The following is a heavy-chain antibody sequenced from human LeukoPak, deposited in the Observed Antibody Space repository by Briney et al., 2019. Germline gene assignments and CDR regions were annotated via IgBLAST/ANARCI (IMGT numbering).Heavy chain of an antibody. CDR2: ISGSGGST. CDR1: GFTFSSYA. J-gene: IGHJ4*02. Sequence: PGGSLRLSCAASGFTFSSYAMSWVRQAPGKGLEWVSAISGSGGSTYYADSVKGRFTISRDNSKNTLYLQMNSLRAEDTAVYYCAKDGGITMVRGIIDYSIDYWGQGTLVTVSS. V-gene: IGHV3-23*01. D-gene: IGHD3-10*01. CDR3: AKDGGITMVRGIIDYSIDY.